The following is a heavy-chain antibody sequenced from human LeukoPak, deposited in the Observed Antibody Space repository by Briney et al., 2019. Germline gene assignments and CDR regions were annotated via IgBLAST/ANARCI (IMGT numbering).Heavy chain of an antibody. V-gene: IGHV3-48*03. D-gene: IGHD5-18*01. CDR3: ARYTAMAFDY. CDR1: GFTFSSYE. Sequence: GGSLRLSCAASGFTFSSYEMNWVRQAPGKGLEWVSYISSSGSTIYYADSVKGRFTIPRDNAKNSLYLQMNSLRAEDTAVYYCARYTAMAFDYWGQGTLVTVSS. J-gene: IGHJ4*02. CDR2: ISSSGSTI.